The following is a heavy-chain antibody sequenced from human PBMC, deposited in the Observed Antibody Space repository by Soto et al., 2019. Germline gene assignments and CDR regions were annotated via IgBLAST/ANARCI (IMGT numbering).Heavy chain of an antibody. J-gene: IGHJ4*02. CDR2: IIPIFGTT. V-gene: IGHV1-58*02. CDR3: AAAQFEYSSSSSFGTFDY. Sequence: SVKVSCKAPGYTFTSYAMNWVRQAPGQGLEWMGGIIPIFGTTNYAQKFQERVTITRDMSTSTAYMELSSLRSEDTAVYYCAAAQFEYSSSSSFGTFDYWGQGTLVTVSS. CDR1: GYTFTSYA. D-gene: IGHD6-6*01.